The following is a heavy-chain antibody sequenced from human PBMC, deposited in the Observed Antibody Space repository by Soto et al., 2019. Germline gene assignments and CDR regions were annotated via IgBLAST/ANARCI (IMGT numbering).Heavy chain of an antibody. V-gene: IGHV3-30*18. CDR3: AKDLQYDSSGYPSSRYYYYGMDV. CDR2: ISYDGSNK. Sequence: GGSLRLSCAASGFTFSSYGMHWVRQAPGKGLEWVAVISYDGSNKYYADSVKGRFTISRDNSKNTLYLQMNSLRAEDTAVYYCAKDLQYDSSGYPSSRYYYYGMDVWGQGTTVTVSS. D-gene: IGHD3-22*01. J-gene: IGHJ6*02. CDR1: GFTFSSYG.